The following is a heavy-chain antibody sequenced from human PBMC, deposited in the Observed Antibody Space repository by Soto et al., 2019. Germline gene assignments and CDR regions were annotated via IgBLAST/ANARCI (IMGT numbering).Heavy chain of an antibody. D-gene: IGHD6-13*01. V-gene: IGHV3-33*01. CDR2: IWYDGSNK. CDR1: GFTFSSYG. J-gene: IGHJ6*02. Sequence: GGSLRLSCAASGFTFSSYGMHWVRQAPGKGLEWVAVIWYDGSNKYYADSVKGRFTISRDNSKNTLYLQMNSLRAEDTAVYYCAREGGAAAGYYYYYGMDVWGQGTTVTVSS. CDR3: AREGGAAAGYYYYYGMDV.